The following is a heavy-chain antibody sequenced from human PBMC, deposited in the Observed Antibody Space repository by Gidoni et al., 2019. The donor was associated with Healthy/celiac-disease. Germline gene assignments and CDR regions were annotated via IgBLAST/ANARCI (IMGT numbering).Heavy chain of an antibody. Sequence: QVQLVQSGAEVKKPGSSVKVSCKASGGTFSSYAISWVRQAPGQGLEWMGGISPIFGTANYAQKFQGRVTITADKSTSTAYMELSSLRSEDTAVYYCASGGEYDLLKVYYYYYMDVWGKGTTVTVSS. D-gene: IGHD3-3*01. CDR3: ASGGEYDLLKVYYYYYMDV. CDR1: GGTFSSYA. J-gene: IGHJ6*03. CDR2: ISPIFGTA. V-gene: IGHV1-69*06.